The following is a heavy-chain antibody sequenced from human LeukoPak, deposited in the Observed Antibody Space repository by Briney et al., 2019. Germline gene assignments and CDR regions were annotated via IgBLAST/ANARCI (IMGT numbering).Heavy chain of an antibody. Sequence: PSETLSLTCAVSGGSISSGGYSWSWIRQPPGKGLEWVSTISGSGGTTNFTDSVKGRFTISRENSKNTLYLQMNSLRAADTAKYYCARVSPNTVTTLQYFDYWGQGTLVTVSS. CDR3: ARVSPNTVTTLQYFDY. CDR1: GGSISSGGYS. CDR2: ISGSGGTT. J-gene: IGHJ4*02. V-gene: IGHV3-23*01. D-gene: IGHD4-17*01.